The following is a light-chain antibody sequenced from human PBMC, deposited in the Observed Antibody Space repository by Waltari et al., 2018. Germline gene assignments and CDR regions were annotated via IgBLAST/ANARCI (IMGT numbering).Light chain of an antibody. CDR3: QQYYNTPFT. Sequence: DIVMTHSPDSLAVSLGERATINCKSSQSVLYSSNNKNYLAWYQQKAGQPPKVLIYWASTRESGVPDRFSGSGSGTDFTLTISSLQAEDVALYYCQQYYNTPFTFGPGTKVDIK. CDR1: QSVLYSSNNKNY. CDR2: WAS. J-gene: IGKJ3*01. V-gene: IGKV4-1*01.